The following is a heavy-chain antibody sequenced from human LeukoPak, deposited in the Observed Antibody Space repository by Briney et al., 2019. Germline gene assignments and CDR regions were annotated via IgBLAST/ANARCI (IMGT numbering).Heavy chain of an antibody. CDR3: ARDLGYGSYYYYYMDV. D-gene: IGHD3-10*01. Sequence: GASVKVSCKASGYTFTSYYMHWVRQAPGQGLEWMGIINPSGGSTSYAQKFQGRVTMTRDTSTSTVYMELSSLRSEDTAVYYCARDLGYGSYYYYYMDVWGKGTTVTVSS. CDR2: INPSGGST. CDR1: GYTFTSYY. J-gene: IGHJ6*03. V-gene: IGHV1-46*01.